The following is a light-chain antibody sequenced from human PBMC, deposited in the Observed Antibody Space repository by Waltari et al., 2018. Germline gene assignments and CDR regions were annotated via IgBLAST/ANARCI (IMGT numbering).Light chain of an antibody. Sequence: SCRASQSVVRSVAWYQQKPGQAPRILIYGASTRFTGIPDRCSGSGSGTDFSLTISRLEPEDFAVYYCQHYVRLPATFGQGTTVEIK. CDR2: GAS. J-gene: IGKJ1*01. CDR1: QSVVRS. CDR3: QHYVRLPAT. V-gene: IGKV3-20*01.